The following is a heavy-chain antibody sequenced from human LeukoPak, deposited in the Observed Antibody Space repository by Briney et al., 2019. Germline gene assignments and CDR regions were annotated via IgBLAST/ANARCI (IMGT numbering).Heavy chain of an antibody. Sequence: PSETLSLTCAVYGGSFSGYYWSWIRQPPGKGLEWIGEINHSGSTNYNPSLKSRVTISVDTSKNQFSLKLSSVTAADTAVYYCARDPAGVQLWSLFFDYWGQGTLVTVSS. CDR1: GGSFSGYY. D-gene: IGHD5-18*01. CDR2: INHSGST. CDR3: ARDPAGVQLWSLFFDY. J-gene: IGHJ4*02. V-gene: IGHV4-34*01.